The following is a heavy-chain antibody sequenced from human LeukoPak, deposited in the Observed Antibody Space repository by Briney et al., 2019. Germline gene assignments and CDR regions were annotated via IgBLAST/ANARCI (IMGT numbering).Heavy chain of an antibody. CDR3: AKVITGTEMIDAFDI. CDR2: ISGSGGST. J-gene: IGHJ3*02. D-gene: IGHD1-20*01. Sequence: PGGSLRLSYAASGFTFSSYSMNWVRQAPGKGLEWVSAISGSGGSTYYADSVKGRFTISRDNSKNTLYLQMNSLRAEDTAVYYCAKVITGTEMIDAFDIWGQGTMVTVSS. CDR1: GFTFSSYS. V-gene: IGHV3-23*01.